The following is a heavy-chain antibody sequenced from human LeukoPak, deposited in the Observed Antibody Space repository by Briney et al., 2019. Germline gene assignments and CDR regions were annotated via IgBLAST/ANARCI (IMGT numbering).Heavy chain of an antibody. J-gene: IGHJ6*02. D-gene: IGHD6-19*01. CDR1: GGSVSSGSHY. V-gene: IGHV4-61*01. CDR3: ARDLGYSSGWYSGYGMDV. CDR2: IYYSGST. Sequence: PSETLSLTCTVSGGSVSSGSHYWSWIRQPPGKGLEWIVYIYYSGSTNYNPSLKSRVTISLYTFMNKFSLKLSSVSAADAAVYYCARDLGYSSGWYSGYGMDVWGQGTTVTVSS.